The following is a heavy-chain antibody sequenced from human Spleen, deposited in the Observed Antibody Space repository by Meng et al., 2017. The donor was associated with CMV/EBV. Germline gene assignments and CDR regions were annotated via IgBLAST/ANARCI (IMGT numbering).Heavy chain of an antibody. Sequence: LSCATSGVTFSSSRMHWVRQAPGKGLEWVSSISSSNYYIYYAASVKGRFTISRDNAKNSLYLQLNSLRAEDTAVYYCATTYDSYDFDYWGQGTLVTVSS. D-gene: IGHD3-22*01. CDR1: GVTFSSSR. V-gene: IGHV3-21*06. J-gene: IGHJ4*02. CDR3: ATTYDSYDFDY. CDR2: ISSSNYYI.